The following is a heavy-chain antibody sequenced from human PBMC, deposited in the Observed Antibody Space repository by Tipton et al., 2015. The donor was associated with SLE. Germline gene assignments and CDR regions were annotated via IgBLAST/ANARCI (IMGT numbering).Heavy chain of an antibody. CDR2: IYYSGST. Sequence: TLSLTCTVSGGSISSYYWSWIRQPPGKGLEWIGYIYYSGSTNYNPSLKSRVTISVDTSKNQFSLNLSSVTAADTAVYYCARDPHYYDSSEGFDYWGQGTLVTVSS. J-gene: IGHJ4*02. D-gene: IGHD3-22*01. CDR1: GGSISSYY. CDR3: ARDPHYYDSSEGFDY. V-gene: IGHV4-59*01.